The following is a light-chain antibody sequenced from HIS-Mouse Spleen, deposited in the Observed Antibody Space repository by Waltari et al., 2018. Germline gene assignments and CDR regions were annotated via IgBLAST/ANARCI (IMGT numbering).Light chain of an antibody. J-gene: IGLJ3*02. CDR1: SSAVGSDNL. CDR2: EGS. V-gene: IGLV2-23*01. CDR3: CSYAGSSTWV. Sequence: QSAPTQPASVSGSPGQSITISCTGNSSAVGSDNLVSWYQQHPGKAPKLMIYEGSKRPSGVSNRFSGSKSGNTASLTISGLQAEDEADYYCCSYAGSSTWVFGGGTKLTVL.